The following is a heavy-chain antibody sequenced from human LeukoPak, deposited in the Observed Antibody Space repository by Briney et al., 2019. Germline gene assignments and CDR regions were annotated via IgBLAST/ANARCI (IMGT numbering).Heavy chain of an antibody. CDR3: ASEGWRGGSSVDY. CDR1: GGSISSGSYY. V-gene: IGHV4-61*02. J-gene: IGHJ4*02. D-gene: IGHD2-15*01. CDR2: IYYSGST. Sequence: SQTLSLTCTVSGGSISSGSYYWSWIRQPAGKGLEWIGRIYYSGSTYYNPSLKSRVTISVGTSKNQFSLKLSSVTAADTAVYYCASEGWRGGSSVDYWGQGTLVTVSS.